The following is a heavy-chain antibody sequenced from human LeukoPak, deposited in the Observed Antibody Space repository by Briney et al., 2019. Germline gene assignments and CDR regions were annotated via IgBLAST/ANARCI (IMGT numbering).Heavy chain of an antibody. J-gene: IGHJ4*02. V-gene: IGHV1-2*02. CDR2: INPNSGGT. D-gene: IGHD2-15*01. CDR3: AIEYCSGGSCYHFDY. Sequence: GASVKVSCKASGYTFTGYYMHWVRQAPGQGLEWMGWINPNSGGTNYAQKFQGRVTMTRDTSISTAYMELSRLRSDGTAVYYCAIEYCSGGSCYHFDYWGQGTLVTVSS. CDR1: GYTFTGYY.